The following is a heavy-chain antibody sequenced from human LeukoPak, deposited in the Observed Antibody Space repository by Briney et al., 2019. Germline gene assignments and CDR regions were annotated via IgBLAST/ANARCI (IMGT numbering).Heavy chain of an antibody. Sequence: GSVKVSCMASRYTFTSYYMHGVRQAPGQGGEWMGIINLIGGITSDQQKCQARFTMTRDTSTSTVYMELSSWRSEDTAVYYCARELWSSDPGGFYYYGTDAWGQGTTVTASS. D-gene: IGHD2-21*01. CDR2: INLIGGIT. V-gene: IGHV1-46*01. CDR1: RYTFTSYY. CDR3: ARELWSSDPGGFYYYGTDA. J-gene: IGHJ6*02.